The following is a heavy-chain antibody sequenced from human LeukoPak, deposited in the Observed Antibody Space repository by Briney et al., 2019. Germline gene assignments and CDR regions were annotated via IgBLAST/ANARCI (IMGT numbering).Heavy chain of an antibody. CDR2: INSDGSST. Sequence: GWSLRLSCAASGFTFSNYWMHWVRQAPGKGLVWVSRINSDGSSTTHADSVKGRFTISGDNAKNTLHLQMNSLRAEDTAVYYCASLYSSGWPYFDYWGQGTLVTVSS. V-gene: IGHV3-74*01. CDR1: GFTFSNYW. J-gene: IGHJ4*02. CDR3: ASLYSSGWPYFDY. D-gene: IGHD6-19*01.